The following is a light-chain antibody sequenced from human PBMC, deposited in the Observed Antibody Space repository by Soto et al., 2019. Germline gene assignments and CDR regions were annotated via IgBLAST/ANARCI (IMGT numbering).Light chain of an antibody. CDR2: GAS. CDR3: QQYNNWRT. CDR1: QSISNN. Sequence: EIVMTQSPATLSVSPGERATLSCRASQSISNNLPWYQQKRGQAPRLLIYGASTRATGIPARFSGSGSGTEFTLTISSLQSEDFAFYYCQQYNNWRTFGQGTKVEI. V-gene: IGKV3-15*01. J-gene: IGKJ1*01.